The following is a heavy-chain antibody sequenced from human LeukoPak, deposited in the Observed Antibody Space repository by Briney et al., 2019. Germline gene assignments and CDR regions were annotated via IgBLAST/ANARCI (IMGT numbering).Heavy chain of an antibody. D-gene: IGHD2-2*01. CDR2: IYYSGST. V-gene: IGHV4-31*03. CDR3: ARGMCSSTSCYFGYYYYMDV. J-gene: IGHJ6*03. CDR1: GGSISSGGYY. Sequence: PSETLSLTCTVSGGSISSGGYYWSWIRQHPGKGLEWIGYIYYSGSTYYNPSLKSRVTISVDTSKNQFSLKLSSVTAADTAVYYCARGMCSSTSCYFGYYYYMDVWGKGTTVTVSS.